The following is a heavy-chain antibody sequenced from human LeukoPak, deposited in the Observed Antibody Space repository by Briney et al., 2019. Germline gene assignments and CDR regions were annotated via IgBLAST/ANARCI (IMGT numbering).Heavy chain of an antibody. CDR1: GHTFTSYD. J-gene: IGHJ1*01. V-gene: IGHV1-8*01. Sequence: ASVKVSCKASGHTFTSYDINWVRQATGQGLEWMGWMNPNSGHTGYAQKFQGRVTMTRNTSISTAYMELSSLRSEDTAVYYCYYDSSGYYPGGYSQHWGQGTLVTVSS. CDR2: MNPNSGHT. D-gene: IGHD3-22*01. CDR3: YYDSSGYYPGGYSQH.